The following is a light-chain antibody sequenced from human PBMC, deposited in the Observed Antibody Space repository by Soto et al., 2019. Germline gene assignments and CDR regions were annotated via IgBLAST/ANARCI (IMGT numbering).Light chain of an antibody. Sequence: QSALTQPASVSGSPGQSITISCTGTSSDVGSRNLVSWYQQYPGKAPKLIIFEASKRPSGVSNRFSGSKSGSTASLTISGLQAEDEADYYCCSHAGSSNYVFGTGTKATVL. J-gene: IGLJ1*01. V-gene: IGLV2-23*01. CDR1: SSDVGSRNL. CDR3: CSHAGSSNYV. CDR2: EAS.